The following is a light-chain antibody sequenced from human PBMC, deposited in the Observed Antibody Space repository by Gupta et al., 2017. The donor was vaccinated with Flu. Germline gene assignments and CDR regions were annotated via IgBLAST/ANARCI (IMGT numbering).Light chain of an antibody. CDR3: LLSYSGARGV. CDR2: DTS. V-gene: IGLV7-46*01. J-gene: IGLJ3*02. Sequence: QAVVTQEPSLTVSPGGTVTLTCGYSTGAVTSGHYPYWFQQKPGQAPRTLIYDTSNKHPWTPARFSGSLLGVKSALTLSGAQPEDEAEYYFLLSYSGARGVFGGGTKLTVL. CDR1: TGAVTSGHY.